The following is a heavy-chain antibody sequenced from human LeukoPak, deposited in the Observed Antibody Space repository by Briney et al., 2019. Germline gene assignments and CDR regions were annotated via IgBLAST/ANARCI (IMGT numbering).Heavy chain of an antibody. V-gene: IGHV4-59*11. J-gene: IGHJ4*02. CDR3: ARSFDY. CDR2: IYYSGST. Sequence: PSETLSLTCTVSGGSISSHYWSWIRQPPGKGLEWIGYIYYSGSTNYNPSLKSRVTISVDTSKNQFSLKLSSVTAADTAVYYCARSFDYWGQGTLVTVPS. CDR1: GGSISSHY.